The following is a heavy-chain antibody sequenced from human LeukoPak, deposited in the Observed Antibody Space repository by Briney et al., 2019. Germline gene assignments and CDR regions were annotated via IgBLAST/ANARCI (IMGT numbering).Heavy chain of an antibody. CDR3: ARVDDSSGYYISLDY. V-gene: IGHV4-34*01. Sequence: SETLSLTCAVYGGSFSGYYWSWIRQPPGKGLEWIGEINHSGSTNYNPSLKSRVTISVDTSKDQFSLKLSSVTAADTAVYYCARVDDSSGYYISLDYWGQGTLVTVSS. CDR2: INHSGST. J-gene: IGHJ4*02. CDR1: GGSFSGYY. D-gene: IGHD3-22*01.